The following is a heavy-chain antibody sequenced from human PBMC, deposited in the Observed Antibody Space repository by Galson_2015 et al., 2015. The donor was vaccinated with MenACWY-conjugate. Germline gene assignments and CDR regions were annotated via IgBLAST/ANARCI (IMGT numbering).Heavy chain of an antibody. CDR2: VGTAGDP. J-gene: IGHJ6*02. CDR1: GFTFRSYD. Sequence: SLRLSCAASGFTFRSYDIHWVRQLTGRSLEWVAVVGTAGDPHYPGSVKGRFTISRENAKNSVYLQMNGLSAGDTAAYFCARADMLSGALVVWGQGTTVTFSS. V-gene: IGHV3-13*05. CDR3: ARADMLSGALVV. D-gene: IGHD3-16*01.